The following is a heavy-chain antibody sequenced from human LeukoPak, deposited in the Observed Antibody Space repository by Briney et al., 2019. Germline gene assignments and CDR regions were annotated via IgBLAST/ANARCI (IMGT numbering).Heavy chain of an antibody. CDR3: AAHPRSGGSC. Sequence: GGSLRLSCAASGFTFSNYNMNWVRQAPGKGLEWVSSISSSSSYIYYADSVKGRFTISRDNAKNSLYLQMNSLRAEDTAVYYCAAHPRSGGSCWGQGTLVTVSS. D-gene: IGHD2-15*01. J-gene: IGHJ4*02. CDR2: ISSSSSYI. V-gene: IGHV3-21*01. CDR1: GFTFSNYN.